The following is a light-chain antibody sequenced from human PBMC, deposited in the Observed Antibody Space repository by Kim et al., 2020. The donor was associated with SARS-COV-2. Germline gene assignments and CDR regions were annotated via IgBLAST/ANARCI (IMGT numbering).Light chain of an antibody. CDR2: YDT. V-gene: IGLV3-21*04. Sequence: APGHPARRSCGADNIGTKTVHWYQQRPGQAPVKVIHYDTDRPSGIPERFSGATSGNTATLTISRVEAGDEADYYCQVWDSTSDHLIFGGGTQLTVL. J-gene: IGLJ2*01. CDR1: NIGTKT. CDR3: QVWDSTSDHLI.